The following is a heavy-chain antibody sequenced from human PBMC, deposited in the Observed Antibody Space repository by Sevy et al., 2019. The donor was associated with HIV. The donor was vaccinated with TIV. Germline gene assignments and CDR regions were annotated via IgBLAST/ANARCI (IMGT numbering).Heavy chain of an antibody. J-gene: IGHJ3*02. D-gene: IGHD6-19*01. CDR2: ISAYNGNT. CDR1: GYTFTSYG. Sequence: ASVKVSCKASGYTFTSYGISWVRQAPGQGLEWMAWISAYNGNTNYAQKLQGRVTMTTDTSTSTAYMELRSLRSDDTAVSSCARETRSGWPEGAFDIWGQGTMVTVSS. CDR3: ARETRSGWPEGAFDI. V-gene: IGHV1-18*01.